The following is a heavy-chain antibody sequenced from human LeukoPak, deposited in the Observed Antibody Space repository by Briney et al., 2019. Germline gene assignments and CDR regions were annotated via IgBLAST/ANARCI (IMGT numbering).Heavy chain of an antibody. Sequence: GGSLRLSCAASGFTFTSYWMHWVRQAPGKGLVWVSRINSDGRSTSYADSVKGRFTISRDDSGNTVYLQMNSLRPEDTGVYYCAKDAQRGFDYSNSLEYWGQGTPVTVST. CDR3: AKDAQRGFDYSNSLEY. V-gene: IGHV3-74*01. CDR1: GFTFTSYW. CDR2: INSDGRST. D-gene: IGHD4-11*01. J-gene: IGHJ4*02.